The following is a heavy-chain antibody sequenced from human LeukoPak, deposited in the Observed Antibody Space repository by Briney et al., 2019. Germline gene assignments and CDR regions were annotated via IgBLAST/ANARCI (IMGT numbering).Heavy chain of an antibody. CDR1: DDSISGYY. V-gene: IGHV4-4*08. Sequence: SETLSLTCTVSDDSISGYYWSWIRQPPGKGLEWIGYIYSSGSTDYNPSLKSRVTISVDTSKNQLSLKLSSVTAADTAVYYCARDLIVVVGDVFDLWGQGTMVTVSS. J-gene: IGHJ3*01. D-gene: IGHD3-22*01. CDR2: IYSSGST. CDR3: ARDLIVVVGDVFDL.